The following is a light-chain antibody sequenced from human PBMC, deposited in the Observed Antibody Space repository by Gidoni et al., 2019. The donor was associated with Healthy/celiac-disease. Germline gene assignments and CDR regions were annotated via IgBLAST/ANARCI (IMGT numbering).Light chain of an antibody. CDR3: QQRSNWPPLT. V-gene: IGKV3-11*01. J-gene: IGKJ4*01. CDR1: QSVSSY. Sequence: ELVLTQSPATLSLPPGERATLSCRASQSVSSYLAWYQQKPGQAPRLLIYDASNRATGIPARFSGSGSGTDFTLTISSLEPEDFAVYYCQQRSNWPPLTFGGGTKVEIK. CDR2: DAS.